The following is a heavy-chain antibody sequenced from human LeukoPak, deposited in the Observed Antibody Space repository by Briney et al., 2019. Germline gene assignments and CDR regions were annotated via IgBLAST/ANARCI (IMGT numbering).Heavy chain of an antibody. J-gene: IGHJ4*01. CDR2: IYYSGST. CDR3: ARIRLHCFDY. V-gene: IGHV4-31*03. Sequence: SETLSLTCTVSVGSISSGGYYWSWIRQHPGKGLEWIGYIYYSGSTYYNPSLKSRVTISVDTSKNQFSLKLRSVTAADTAVYYCARIRLHCFDYSSQATLVTVSS. CDR1: VGSISSGGYY.